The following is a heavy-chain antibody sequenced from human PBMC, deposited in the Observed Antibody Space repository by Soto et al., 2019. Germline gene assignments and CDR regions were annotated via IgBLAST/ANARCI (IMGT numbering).Heavy chain of an antibody. CDR1: GGSISSGDYY. Sequence: PSETLSLTCTVSGGSISSGDYYWSWIRQPPGKGLEWIGYIYYSGSTYYNPSLKSRVTISVDTSKNQFSLKLSSVTAADTAVYYCAREWPYDSSGYGVRGMDVWGQGTTVTVSS. CDR2: IYYSGST. J-gene: IGHJ6*02. D-gene: IGHD3-22*01. CDR3: AREWPYDSSGYGVRGMDV. V-gene: IGHV4-30-4*01.